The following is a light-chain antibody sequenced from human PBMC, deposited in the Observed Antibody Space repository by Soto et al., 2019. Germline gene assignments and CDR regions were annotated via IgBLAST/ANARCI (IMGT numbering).Light chain of an antibody. CDR1: QDISSW. CDR2: AAS. J-gene: IGKJ5*01. Sequence: DIQMTQSPSSVSASVGDRVTITCRASQDISSWVAWYQQKPGKAPKLLISAASSLQSGVPRRFSGSGSGTDFTLTISSLQPEDFATYYCQRLHDYPITFGQGTRLEIK. V-gene: IGKV1-12*01. CDR3: QRLHDYPIT.